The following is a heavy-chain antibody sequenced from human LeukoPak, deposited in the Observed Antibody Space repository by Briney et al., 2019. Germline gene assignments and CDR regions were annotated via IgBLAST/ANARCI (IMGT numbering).Heavy chain of an antibody. CDR3: VRDYD. Sequence: KTGGSLRLSCAASGFTFSDYSINWVRQAPGKGLEWVSSICGTGTYIYYADSVKGRFTIYRDNAKNSLFLQMNGLRVEDTAAYYCVRDYDWGQGTLVTVSS. D-gene: IGHD3-16*01. J-gene: IGHJ4*02. CDR2: ICGTGTYI. V-gene: IGHV3-21*01. CDR1: GFTFSDYS.